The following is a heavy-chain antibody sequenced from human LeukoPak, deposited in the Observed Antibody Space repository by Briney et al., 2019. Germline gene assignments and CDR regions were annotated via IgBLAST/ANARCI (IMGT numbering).Heavy chain of an antibody. V-gene: IGHV1-8*01. Sequence: GASVKVSCKASGYTFTSYDINWVRQATGQGLEWMGWMNPNSGNTGYAQKFQGRVTMTGNTSISTAYMELSSLRSEDTAVYYCARGLYYYDSSGYYYFDYWGQGTLVTVSS. J-gene: IGHJ4*02. D-gene: IGHD3-22*01. CDR2: MNPNSGNT. CDR1: GYTFTSYD. CDR3: ARGLYYYDSSGYYYFDY.